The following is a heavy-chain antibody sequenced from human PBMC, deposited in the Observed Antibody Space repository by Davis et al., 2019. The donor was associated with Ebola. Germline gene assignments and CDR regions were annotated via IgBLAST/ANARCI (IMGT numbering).Heavy chain of an antibody. CDR3: AKEKVTEFDY. D-gene: IGHD2-21*02. J-gene: IGHJ4*02. Sequence: PGGSLRLSCAASGFTLSSYWMHWVRQAPGKGLEWVAVIWYDGGNKYYADSVKGRFTISRDNSKNTVYLQMNSLTAEDTAVYYCAKEKVTEFDYWGQGTLVTVSS. CDR1: GFTLSSYW. V-gene: IGHV3-33*06. CDR2: IWYDGGNK.